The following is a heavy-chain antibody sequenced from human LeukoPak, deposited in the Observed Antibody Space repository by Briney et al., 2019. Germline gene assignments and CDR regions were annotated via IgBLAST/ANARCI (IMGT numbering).Heavy chain of an antibody. CDR3: ARSYSSSWYDMSAFDI. D-gene: IGHD6-13*01. CDR1: GYTFTGYY. J-gene: IGHJ3*02. Sequence: ASVKVSCKASGYTFTGYYIHWVRQAPGQGLEWMGWINPNSSGTNYAQKFQGRVTMTRDTSISTAYMELSRLRSDDTAVYYCARSYSSSWYDMSAFDIWGQGTMVTVSS. V-gene: IGHV1-2*02. CDR2: INPNSSGT.